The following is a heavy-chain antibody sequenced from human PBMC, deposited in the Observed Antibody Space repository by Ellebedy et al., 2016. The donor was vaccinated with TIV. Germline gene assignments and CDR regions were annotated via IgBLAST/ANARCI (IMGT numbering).Heavy chain of an antibody. CDR2: ISSSSSTI. D-gene: IGHD3-10*01. V-gene: IGHV3-48*01. CDR3: ASYSMVRGVNAPFGY. J-gene: IGHJ4*02. Sequence: GGSLRLSCAASGFTFSSYSMNWVRQAPGKGLEWVSYISSSSSTIYYADSVKGRFTISRDNSKNTVYLQMNSLRVEDTAVYYCASYSMVRGVNAPFGYWGQGTLVTVSS. CDR1: GFTFSSYS.